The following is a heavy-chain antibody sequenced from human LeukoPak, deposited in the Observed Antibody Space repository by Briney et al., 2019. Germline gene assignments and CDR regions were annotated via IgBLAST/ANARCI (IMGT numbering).Heavy chain of an antibody. J-gene: IGHJ4*02. CDR2: VHLDGRT. V-gene: IGHV4-4*02. CDR3: AREGGFYRPLDY. CDR1: GFSFSTAW. Sequence: GSLRLSCAASGFSFSTAWMSWVRQPPGKGLEWIGEVHLDGRTNYNPSLKSRLIMSVDLPENHISLKLTSVTAADTAVYYCAREGGFYRPLDYSGQGTLVTVSS. D-gene: IGHD3-3*01.